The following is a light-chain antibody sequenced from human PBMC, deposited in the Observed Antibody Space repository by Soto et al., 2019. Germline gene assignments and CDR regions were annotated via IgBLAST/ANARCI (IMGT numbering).Light chain of an antibody. CDR2: AAF. CDR3: QQSFSSPRT. CDR1: QSISSY. V-gene: IGKV1-39*01. Sequence: DIQMTQSPSSLSASVGDRVTITSRASQSISSYLTWYQQKPGKAPKLLIYAAFSLQSGVPSRFSGSGSGTDFTLTISSVQPEDFASYYCQQSFSSPRTFGQGTNLEI. J-gene: IGKJ2*01.